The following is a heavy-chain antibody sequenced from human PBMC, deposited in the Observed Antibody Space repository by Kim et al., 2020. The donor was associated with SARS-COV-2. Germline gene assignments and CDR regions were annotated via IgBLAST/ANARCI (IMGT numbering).Heavy chain of an antibody. J-gene: IGHJ5*01. CDR3: AKKCCASIDCYGKA. CDR2: ISGSGGDV. V-gene: IGHV3-23*01. D-gene: IGHD2-21*01. CDR1: GFTFSDYA. Sequence: GGSLRLSCAASGFTFSDYAMNWVRQAPGKGLQWVSRISGSGGDVYYADSVKGRFTISRDNSKNTLYLQMSSLRAEDTAVYYCAKKCCASIDCYGKAWG.